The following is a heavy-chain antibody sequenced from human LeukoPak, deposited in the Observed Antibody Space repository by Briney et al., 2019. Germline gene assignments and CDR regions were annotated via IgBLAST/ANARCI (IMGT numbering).Heavy chain of an antibody. CDR1: GGSISSSSYY. V-gene: IGHV4-39*01. D-gene: IGHD6-19*01. CDR3: ARQSSGWPFDY. Sequence: SETLSLTCTVSGGSISSSSYYWGWIRQPPGKGLEWIGSIYYSGSTYYNPSLKSRVTISVDTSKNQFSLKLSSVTAADTAVYYCARQSSGWPFDYWGQGTLVTVSS. J-gene: IGHJ4*02. CDR2: IYYSGST.